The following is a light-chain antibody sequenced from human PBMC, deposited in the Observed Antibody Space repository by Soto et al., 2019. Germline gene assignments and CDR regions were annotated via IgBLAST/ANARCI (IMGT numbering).Light chain of an antibody. Sequence: TQFPGTLSSSPGERATLSCRASQAVSSNYLALYQQRPGQAPRLLISGASGRATGVPDRFCGSGSGTDFTLTSTRLEPEDSAVYFFQQYTGPPTNFGQGSRQES. V-gene: IGKV3-20*01. CDR1: QAVSSNY. CDR3: QQYTGPPTN. CDR2: GAS. J-gene: IGKJ5*01.